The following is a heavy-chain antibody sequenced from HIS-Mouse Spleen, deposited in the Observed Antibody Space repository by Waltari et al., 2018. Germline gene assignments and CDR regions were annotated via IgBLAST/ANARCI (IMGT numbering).Heavy chain of an antibody. D-gene: IGHD1-26*01. CDR2: IKQDGSEK. Sequence: EVQLVESGGGLVQPGGSLRLSCAASGFTFSSYWMSWVRQAPGEGVEWVANIKQDGSEKYYVDSVKGRFTISRDNAKNSLYLQMNSLRAEDTAVYYCAREGDSGSYFDYWGQGTLVTVSS. CDR1: GFTFSSYW. J-gene: IGHJ4*02. V-gene: IGHV3-7*01. CDR3: AREGDSGSYFDY.